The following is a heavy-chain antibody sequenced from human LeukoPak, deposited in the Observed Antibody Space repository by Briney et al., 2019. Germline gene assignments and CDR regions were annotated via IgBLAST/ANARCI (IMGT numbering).Heavy chain of an antibody. CDR2: MNPNSGNT. Sequence: GASVKVSCKASGYTFTSYDINWVRQATGQGLEWMGWMNPNSGNTGYAQKFQGRVTMTRNTSISTAYMELSSLRSEDTAVYYCARDFLKYGSGSSWFDPWGQGTLVTVSS. J-gene: IGHJ5*02. D-gene: IGHD3-10*01. CDR3: ARDFLKYGSGSSWFDP. CDR1: GYTFTSYD. V-gene: IGHV1-8*01.